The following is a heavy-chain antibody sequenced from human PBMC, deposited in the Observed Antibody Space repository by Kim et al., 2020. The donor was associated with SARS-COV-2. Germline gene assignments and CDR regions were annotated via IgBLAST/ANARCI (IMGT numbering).Heavy chain of an antibody. CDR3: AIDHGATGPSGRDVAFDI. CDR2: IFYSGST. CDR1: GGSISSYY. D-gene: IGHD1-1*01. V-gene: IGHV4-59*01. Sequence: SETLSLTCTVSGGSISSYYLSWIRQVPGKGLEWFWVIFYSGSTNYNPSLKSRVTILVDSSKNQFSLKLTSVTTADTAVYYCAIDHGATGPSGRDVAFDIWGQETMGTVSS. J-gene: IGHJ3*02.